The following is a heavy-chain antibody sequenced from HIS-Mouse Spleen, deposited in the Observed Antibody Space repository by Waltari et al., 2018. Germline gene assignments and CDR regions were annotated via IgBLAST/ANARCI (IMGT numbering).Heavy chain of an antibody. D-gene: IGHD2-21*02. CDR2: ITSDRRST. V-gene: IGHV3-74*01. CDR3: ARESYPPIVVVTAIGY. J-gene: IGHJ4*02. CDR1: GFTFSSYW. Sequence: EVQLVESGGGLVQPGGSLRLSCAASGFTFSSYWMHWVRHAPGKGLVGGSRITSDRRSTSYADSVKVRLTSSRDNAKNTLYLKMNSLRAEDTAVYYCARESYPPIVVVTAIGYWGQGTLVTVSS.